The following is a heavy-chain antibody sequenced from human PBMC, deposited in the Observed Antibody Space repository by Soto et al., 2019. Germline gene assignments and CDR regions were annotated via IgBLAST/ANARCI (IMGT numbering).Heavy chain of an antibody. Sequence: QLRESGPRLVKPSETLTLTCTVSGDSITTSSFLWAWVRQPPGKGLEWIANINNSGRTNYNPSLKSRFTISVDTSKNQFSLQLASVTAADTATYSCATGRGRRPGMAGAGTRLWGQGTLVSVSS. D-gene: IGHD6-19*01. J-gene: IGHJ4*02. CDR1: GDSITTSSFL. V-gene: IGHV4-39*01. CDR2: INNSGRT. CDR3: ATGRGRRPGMAGAGTRL.